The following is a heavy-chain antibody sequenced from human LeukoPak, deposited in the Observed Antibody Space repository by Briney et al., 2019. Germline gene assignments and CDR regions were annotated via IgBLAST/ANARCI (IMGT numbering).Heavy chain of an antibody. V-gene: IGHV3-30*04. CDR3: AKNNDYGGSYWYFDL. D-gene: IGHD4-23*01. CDR2: ISYDETNK. CDR1: GFTFTNYA. Sequence: GRSLRPSCAASGFTFTNYAMHWVRQAPGKGLEWVAVISYDETNKYYEDSVKGRFTISRDSSKNTLYLQMSSLRDEDTAVYYCAKNNDYGGSYWYFDLWGRGTLVTVSS. J-gene: IGHJ2*01.